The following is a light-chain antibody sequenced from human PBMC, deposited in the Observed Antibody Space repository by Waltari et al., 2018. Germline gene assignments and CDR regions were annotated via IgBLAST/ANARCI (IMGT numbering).Light chain of an antibody. V-gene: IGLV1-40*01. Sequence: QSVLTQPPSVSGAPAQRVTISCTGSGSNIGAGYDVPWYQQLPRAAPKLRIYGSSTRPLGVPDRFFGSTSGTSASLAITGLQAEDEADYYCQSYDTSLSVVFGGGTKLTVL. J-gene: IGLJ3*02. CDR1: GSNIGAGYD. CDR2: GSS. CDR3: QSYDTSLSVV.